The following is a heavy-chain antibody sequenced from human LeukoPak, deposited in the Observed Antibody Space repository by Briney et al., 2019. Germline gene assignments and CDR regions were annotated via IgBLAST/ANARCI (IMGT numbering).Heavy chain of an antibody. CDR1: GGSFSGYY. V-gene: IGHV4-34*01. CDR2: INHSGST. Sequence: ASETLSLTCAVYGGSFSGYYWSWIRQPPGKGLEWIGEINHSGSTNYNPSLKSRVTISVNLSKKQISLKLTSVTAADTALYYCARDKGPYWYFDLWGRGTLVTVSS. J-gene: IGHJ2*01. CDR3: ARDKGPYWYFDL.